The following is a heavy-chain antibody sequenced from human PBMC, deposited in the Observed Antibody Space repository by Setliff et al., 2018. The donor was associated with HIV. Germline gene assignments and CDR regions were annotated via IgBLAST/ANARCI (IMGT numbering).Heavy chain of an antibody. J-gene: IGHJ3*02. V-gene: IGHV1-2*02. D-gene: IGHD5-12*01. Sequence: ASVKVSCKASGYTFTDYYMHWVRQAPGQGLEWMGWVNPNSGGTRNTQKFQGRVAMTRDTSTSTVYMELSSLRSEDTAVYDCASAGAWQRNALDIWGQGTMVTVSS. CDR3: ASAGAWQRNALDI. CDR1: GYTFTDYY. CDR2: VNPNSGGT.